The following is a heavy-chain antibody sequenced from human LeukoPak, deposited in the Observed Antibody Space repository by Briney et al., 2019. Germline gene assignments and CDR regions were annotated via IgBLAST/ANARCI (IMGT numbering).Heavy chain of an antibody. J-gene: IGHJ6*02. D-gene: IGHD2-21*01. Sequence: ASVKVSCKASGYTFTSYYMHWVRQAPPEELEWMGMINPSGGTTSYAQKFQGRVTLTRDTSTSTVYMEMRSLRSEDTAVYYCARDLFRAAGSNYYGMDVWGQGTTVTVSS. V-gene: IGHV1-46*01. CDR3: ARDLFRAAGSNYYGMDV. CDR1: GYTFTSYY. CDR2: INPSGGTT.